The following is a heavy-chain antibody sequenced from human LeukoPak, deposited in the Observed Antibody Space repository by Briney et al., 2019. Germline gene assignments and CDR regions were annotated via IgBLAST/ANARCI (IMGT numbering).Heavy chain of an antibody. CDR1: GGSFSGYY. V-gene: IGHV4-34*01. J-gene: IGHJ6*02. CDR2: INHSGST. CDR3: ARGQNPPPATMVYAIVPPGYYHGMDV. Sequence: SETLSLTCAVYGGSFSGYYWSWIRQPPGKGLEWIGEINHSGSTNYNPSLKSRVTISVDTSKNQFSLKLSSVTAADTAVYYCARGQNPPPATMVYAIVPPGYYHGMDVWGQGTTVTVSS. D-gene: IGHD2-8*01.